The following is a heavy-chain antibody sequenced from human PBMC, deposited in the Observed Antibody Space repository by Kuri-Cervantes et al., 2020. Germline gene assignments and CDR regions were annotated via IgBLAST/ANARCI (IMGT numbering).Heavy chain of an antibody. Sequence: SEPLSLTCTVSGGSIGSSSYYWGWIRQPPGKGLEWIGSIYYSGSTYYNPSLKSRVTISVDTSKNQFSLKLSSVTAADTAVYYCARDNQNYYDSSGYGYWGQGTLVTVSS. CDR2: IYYSGST. CDR3: ARDNQNYYDSSGYGY. D-gene: IGHD3-22*01. J-gene: IGHJ4*02. CDR1: GGSIGSSSYY. V-gene: IGHV4-39*02.